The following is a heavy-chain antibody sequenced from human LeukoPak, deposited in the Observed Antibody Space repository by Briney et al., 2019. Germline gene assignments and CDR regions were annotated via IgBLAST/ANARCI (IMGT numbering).Heavy chain of an antibody. CDR3: ARGWLHPYYFDY. Sequence: SETLSLTCTVSGDSFTSVTDYWAWIRQPPGKGLEWIGSIYYSGSTYYNPSLKSRVTISVDTSKNQFSLKLSSVTAADTAVYYCARGWLHPYYFDYWGQGTLVTVSS. J-gene: IGHJ4*02. V-gene: IGHV4-39*07. CDR2: IYYSGST. D-gene: IGHD5-12*01. CDR1: GDSFTSVTDY.